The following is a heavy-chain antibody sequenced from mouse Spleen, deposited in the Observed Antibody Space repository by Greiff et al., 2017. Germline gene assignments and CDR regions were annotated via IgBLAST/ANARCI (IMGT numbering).Heavy chain of an antibody. CDR3: TRKEGYSAWFAY. CDR2: INPSNGGT. Sequence: VNLVESGAELVKPGASVKLSCKASGYTFTSYYMYWVKQRPGQGLEWIGEINPSNGGTNFNEKFKSKATLTVDKSSSTAYMQLSSLTSEDSAVYYCTRKEGYSAWFAYWGQGTLVTVSA. D-gene: IGHD2-3*01. CDR1: GYTFTSYY. J-gene: IGHJ3*01. V-gene: IGHV1S81*02.